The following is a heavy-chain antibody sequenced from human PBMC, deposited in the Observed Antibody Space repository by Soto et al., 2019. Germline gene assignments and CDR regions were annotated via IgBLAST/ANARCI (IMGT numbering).Heavy chain of an antibody. CDR2: VGGGGST. V-gene: IGHV3-23*01. D-gene: IGHD1-26*01. Sequence: GGSLRLSCATSGFTFNKYAMSWVRQAPGKGLEWVSTVGGGGSTFYADSVKGRFTISRDNSKNTLYLEMNSLRAEDSAVYFCAKGSGEGATWGDFDYWGQGALVTVSS. J-gene: IGHJ4*02. CDR1: GFTFNKYA. CDR3: AKGSGEGATWGDFDY.